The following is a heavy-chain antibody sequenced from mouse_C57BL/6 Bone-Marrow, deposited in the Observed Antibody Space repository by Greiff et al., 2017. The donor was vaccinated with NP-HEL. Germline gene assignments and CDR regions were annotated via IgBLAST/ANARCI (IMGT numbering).Heavy chain of an antibody. CDR3: ARILTSYYKGAWFAY. D-gene: IGHD2-12*01. V-gene: IGHV2-2*01. CDR1: GFSFTSYG. CDR2: IWSGGST. Sequence: VQLQQSGPGLVQPSQSLSITCTVSGFSFTSYGVHWVRQSPGKGLEWLGVIWSGGSTDYNAAFISRLSISKDNSKSQVFFKMNSLQADDTAIYYCARILTSYYKGAWFAYWGQGTLVTVSA. J-gene: IGHJ3*01.